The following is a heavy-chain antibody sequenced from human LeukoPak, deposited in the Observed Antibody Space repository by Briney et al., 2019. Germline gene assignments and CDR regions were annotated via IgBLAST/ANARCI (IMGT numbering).Heavy chain of an antibody. V-gene: IGHV4-61*01. CDR3: ARASGYSGYLGH. CDR1: GGSVSSGTYY. CDR2: IYYSGYT. Sequence: SETLSLTCTVSGGSVSSGTYYCSWIRQPPGKGLEWIGFIYYSGYTNYNPSLKSRVTISLDTSRSQFSLRLSSVTAADTAVYYCARASGYSGYLGHWGQGTLVTVSS. J-gene: IGHJ4*02. D-gene: IGHD5-12*01.